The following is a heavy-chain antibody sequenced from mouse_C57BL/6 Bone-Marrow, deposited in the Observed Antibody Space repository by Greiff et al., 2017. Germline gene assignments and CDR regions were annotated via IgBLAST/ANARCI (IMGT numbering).Heavy chain of an antibody. J-gene: IGHJ4*01. V-gene: IGHV1-61*01. CDR1: GYTFTSYW. D-gene: IGHD3-3*01. Sequence: QVQLQQPGAELVRPGSSVKLSCKASGYTFTSYWMDWVKQRSGQGLEWIGNFYPSDSETQYNQKFKDKATLTVDTSSNTAYLQLSRLTSEDTAVYYSTTKQLDHYYAMDYGGQGTSVTVSA. CDR3: TTKQLDHYYAMDY. CDR2: FYPSDSET.